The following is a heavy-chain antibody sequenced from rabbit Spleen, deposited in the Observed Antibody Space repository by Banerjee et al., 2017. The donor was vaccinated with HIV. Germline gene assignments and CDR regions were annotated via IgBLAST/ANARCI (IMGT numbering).Heavy chain of an antibody. V-gene: IGHV1S40*01. D-gene: IGHD1-1*01. Sequence: QSLEESGGDLVKPGASLTLTCTASGFSFSSTYWICWVRQAPGKGLEWIACIYVGSSGSSAYASWAKGRFTISKTSSTTVTLQMTSLTAADTATYFCARDLVAVIGWNFNLWGPGTLVTVS. CDR2: IYVGSSGSS. CDR3: ARDLVAVIGWNFNL. CDR1: GFSFSSTYW. J-gene: IGHJ4*01.